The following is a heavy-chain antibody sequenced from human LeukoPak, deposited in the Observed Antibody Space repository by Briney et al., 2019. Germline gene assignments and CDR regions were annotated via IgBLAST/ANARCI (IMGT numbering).Heavy chain of an antibody. V-gene: IGHV3-11*04. Sequence: PGGSLRLSCAASGFTFTDYYLSWIRQAPGRGLEWVSYMSSSGRTIYYADSVKGRFTISRDNAKNSLYLQMNSLRAEDTAVYYCGRRQDLVDHWGQGTLVTVSS. CDR3: GRRQDLVDH. CDR1: GFTFTDYY. J-gene: IGHJ4*02. D-gene: IGHD2-15*01. CDR2: MSSSGRTI.